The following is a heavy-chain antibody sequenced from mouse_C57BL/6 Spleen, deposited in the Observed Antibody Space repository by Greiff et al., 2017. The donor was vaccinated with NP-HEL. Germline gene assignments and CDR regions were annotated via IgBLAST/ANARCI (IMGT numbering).Heavy chain of an antibody. V-gene: IGHV5-17*01. D-gene: IGHD1-1*01. CDR1: GFTFSDYG. CDR2: ISSGSSTI. Sequence: EVKLVESGGGLVKPGGSLKLSCAASGFTFSDYGMHWVRQAPEKGLEWVAYISSGSSTIYYADTVKGRFTISRDNAKNTLFLQMTSLRSEDTAMYYCARSPYYYGSSHFDYWGQGTTLTVSS. J-gene: IGHJ2*01. CDR3: ARSPYYYGSSHFDY.